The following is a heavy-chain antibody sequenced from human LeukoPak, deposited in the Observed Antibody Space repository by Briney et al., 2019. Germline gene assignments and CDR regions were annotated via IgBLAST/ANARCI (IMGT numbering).Heavy chain of an antibody. J-gene: IGHJ2*01. D-gene: IGHD4-17*01. CDR1: VGFISRYY. V-gene: IGHV4-4*07. CDR2: IYTSGST. CDR3: ARDGDYVSWYFDL. Sequence: PAETLSLTCTVSVGFISRYYWSWIRQPGGKGPEWIGRIYTSGSTNYNPSLKSRVTMSVDTSKNQFSLKLSSVTAADTAVYYCARDGDYVSWYFDLWGRGTLVTVSS.